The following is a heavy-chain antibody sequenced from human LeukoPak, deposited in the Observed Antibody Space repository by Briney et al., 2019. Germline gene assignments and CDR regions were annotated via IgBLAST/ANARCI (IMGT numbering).Heavy chain of an antibody. D-gene: IGHD1-26*01. Sequence: GALVKVSCKASGYTFTSYDINWVRQATGQGLEWMGWMNPNSGNTGYAQKFQGRVTMTRNTSISTAYMELSSLRSEDTAVYYCARAPDYSGSYLDYWGQGTLVTVSS. J-gene: IGHJ4*02. CDR1: GYTFTSYD. CDR3: ARAPDYSGSYLDY. CDR2: MNPNSGNT. V-gene: IGHV1-8*01.